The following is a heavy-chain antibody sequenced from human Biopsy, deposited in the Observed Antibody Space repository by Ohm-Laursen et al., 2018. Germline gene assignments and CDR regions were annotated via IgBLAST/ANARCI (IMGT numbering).Heavy chain of an antibody. Sequence: ASVKVSCKAFGYTLITFYVNWVRQAPGQGLEWLGGIIPVFDTANYAQKFQGRVTITADKPTSTAYMELSSLRSEDTALYYCASSSYCGRTTCYQNYGMDVWGQGTTVTVSS. CDR1: GYTLITFY. CDR2: IIPVFDTA. J-gene: IGHJ6*01. V-gene: IGHV1-69*06. CDR3: ASSSYCGRTTCYQNYGMDV. D-gene: IGHD2-2*01.